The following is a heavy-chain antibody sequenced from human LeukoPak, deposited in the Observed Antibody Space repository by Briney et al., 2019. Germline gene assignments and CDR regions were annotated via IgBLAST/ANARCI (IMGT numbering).Heavy chain of an antibody. CDR2: TDGSNK. Sequence: GGSLRLSCAVSGFTFTIYAVHWVRQAPGKGLEWVAVTDGSNKYYADSVEGRFTISSDNSKNTLYLQMNSLRGEDTAVYYCAKDLIAGPPDYFDYWGQGTLVTVSS. CDR1: GFTFTIYA. D-gene: IGHD1-14*01. CDR3: AKDLIAGPPDYFDY. V-gene: IGHV3-30-3*01. J-gene: IGHJ4*02.